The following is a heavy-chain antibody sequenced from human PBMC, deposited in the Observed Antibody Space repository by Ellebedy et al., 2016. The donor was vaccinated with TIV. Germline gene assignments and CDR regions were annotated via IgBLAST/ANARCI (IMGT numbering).Heavy chain of an antibody. CDR2: INPSGGST. D-gene: IGHD4-17*01. CDR1: GYTFTSYY. J-gene: IGHJ6*02. CDR3: ARCDYGDYVRHYYYGMDV. Sequence: ASVKVSCXASGYTFTSYYMHWVRQAPGQGLEWMGIINPSGGSTSYAQKFQGRVTMTRDTSTSTAYMELSSLRSEDTAVYYCARCDYGDYVRHYYYGMDVWGQGTTVTVSS. V-gene: IGHV1-46*01.